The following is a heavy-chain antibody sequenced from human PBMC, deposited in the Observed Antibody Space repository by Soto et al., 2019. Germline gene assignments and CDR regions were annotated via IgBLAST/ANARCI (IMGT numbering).Heavy chain of an antibody. CDR2: IYYSGST. CDR1: GGSINSNSYY. CDR3: ARMYSTSSGFDY. Sequence: QVQLQESGPGLVKPSETLSLTCTVSGGSINSNSYYWAWIRQPPGKGLEWIGSIYYSGSTYYNPSPKSRVTISVDTSKDQFSLILSSVTAADTAVYCCARMYSTSSGFDYWGQGTLVTVSS. V-gene: IGHV4-39*01. D-gene: IGHD6-6*01. J-gene: IGHJ4*02.